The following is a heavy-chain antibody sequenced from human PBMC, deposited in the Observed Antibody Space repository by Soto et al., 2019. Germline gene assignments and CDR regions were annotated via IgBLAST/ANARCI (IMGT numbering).Heavy chain of an antibody. D-gene: IGHD6-19*01. CDR1: GDSVSSKSAA. Sequence: QTLSLICAISGDSVSSKSAAWNWIMQSPSRGLEWLGRTYYRPKWYNDYAVSVKSRITINPDTSKNQFSLQLNSVTPEDTAVYYCARNRASSIAVASFDYCGQGTLVTVSS. CDR2: TYYRPKWYN. CDR3: ARNRASSIAVASFDY. V-gene: IGHV6-1*01. J-gene: IGHJ4*02.